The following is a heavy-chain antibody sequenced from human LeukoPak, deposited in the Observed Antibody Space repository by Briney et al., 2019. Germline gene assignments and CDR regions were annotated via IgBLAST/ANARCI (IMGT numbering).Heavy chain of an antibody. J-gene: IGHJ4*02. CDR1: GFTVSNNY. CDR3: ARGNPYYDSSGYFY. V-gene: IGHV4-34*01. D-gene: IGHD3-22*01. CDR2: INHSGST. Sequence: GSLRLSCAASGFTVSNNYMSWVRQPPGKGLEWIGEINHSGSTNYNPSLKSRVTISVDTSKNQFSLKLSSVTAADTAVYYCARGNPYYDSSGYFYWGQGTLVTVSS.